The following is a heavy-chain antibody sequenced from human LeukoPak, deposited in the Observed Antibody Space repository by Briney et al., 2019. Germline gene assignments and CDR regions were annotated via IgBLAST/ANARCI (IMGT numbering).Heavy chain of an antibody. D-gene: IGHD2-8*01. V-gene: IGHV3-74*01. CDR3: ARDADGPGSLIDY. CDR1: GFTFSNYW. J-gene: IGHJ4*02. Sequence: GGSLRLSCAASGFTFSNYWMQWVRRAPGKGLEWVSRITSDASSTSYADSVNGRFTISRDNGKNTLYLQITSLRAEDTAVYYCARDADGPGSLIDYWGRGTLVTVSS. CDR2: ITSDASST.